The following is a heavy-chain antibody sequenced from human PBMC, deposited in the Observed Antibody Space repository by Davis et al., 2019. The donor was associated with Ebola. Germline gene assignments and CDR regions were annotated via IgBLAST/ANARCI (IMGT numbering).Heavy chain of an antibody. CDR2: INPNSGGT. CDR1: GYTFTGYY. D-gene: IGHD6-6*01. CDR3: ARARGIAAHPLLDY. Sequence: ASVKVSCKASGYTFTGYYMHWVRQAPGQGLEWMGWINPNSGGTNYAQKFQGRVTMTRDTSISTAYMELSRLRSDDTAVYYCARARGIAAHPLLDYWGQGTLVTVSS. J-gene: IGHJ4*02. V-gene: IGHV1-2*02.